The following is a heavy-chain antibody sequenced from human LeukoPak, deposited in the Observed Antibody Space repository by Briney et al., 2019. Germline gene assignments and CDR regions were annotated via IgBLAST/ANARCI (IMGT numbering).Heavy chain of an antibody. D-gene: IGHD3-22*01. V-gene: IGHV4-61*01. CDR1: GGSVSSGSYY. Sequence: PSETLSLTCTVSGGSVSSGSYYWSWIRQPPGKGLEWIGYIYYSGSTNYNPSLKSRVTISVDTSKNQFSLKLSSVTAADTAVYYCARQYYYDSILHWGQGTLVTVSS. CDR3: ARQYYYDSILH. J-gene: IGHJ4*02. CDR2: IYYSGST.